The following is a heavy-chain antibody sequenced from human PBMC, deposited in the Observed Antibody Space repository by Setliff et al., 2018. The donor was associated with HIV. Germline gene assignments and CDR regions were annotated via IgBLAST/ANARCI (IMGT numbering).Heavy chain of an antibody. Sequence: PGGSLRLSCAASGFTFSNYNMNWVRQAPGKGLEWVSSISYDSRFIYHAEAMKGRFTISRDNAKKLVYLQMNSLKAEDTAIYYCARDRASSGYYARFDHWGQGTLVTVSS. J-gene: IGHJ4*02. CDR1: GFTFSNYN. CDR2: ISYDSRFI. V-gene: IGHV3-21*01. CDR3: ARDRASSGYYARFDH. D-gene: IGHD3-22*01.